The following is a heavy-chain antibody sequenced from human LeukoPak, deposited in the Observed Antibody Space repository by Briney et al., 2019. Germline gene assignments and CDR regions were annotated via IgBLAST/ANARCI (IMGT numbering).Heavy chain of an antibody. D-gene: IGHD6-13*01. J-gene: IGHJ4*02. V-gene: IGHV1-18*01. CDR2: ISAYNGNT. CDR3: ARVPGIAAAGIVGGKDY. Sequence: ASVKVSCKASGYTFTSYGISWVRQAPGQGLEWMGWISAYNGNTNYAQKLQGRVTVTTDTSTSTAYMELRSLRSDDTAVYYCARVPGIAAAGIVGGKDYWGQGTLVTVSS. CDR1: GYTFTSYG.